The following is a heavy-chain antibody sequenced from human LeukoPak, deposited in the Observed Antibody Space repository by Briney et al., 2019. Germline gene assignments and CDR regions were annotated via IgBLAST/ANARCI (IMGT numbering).Heavy chain of an antibody. D-gene: IGHD3-10*01. Sequence: ASVKVSCKASGGTFISYAISWVRQAPGKGLEWMGGFDPEDGETIYAQKFQGRVTMTEDTSTDTAYMELSSLRSEDTAVYYCATTVLLWFGEAHDYWGQGTLVTVSS. J-gene: IGHJ4*02. V-gene: IGHV1-24*01. CDR2: FDPEDGET. CDR1: GGTFISYA. CDR3: ATTVLLWFGEAHDY.